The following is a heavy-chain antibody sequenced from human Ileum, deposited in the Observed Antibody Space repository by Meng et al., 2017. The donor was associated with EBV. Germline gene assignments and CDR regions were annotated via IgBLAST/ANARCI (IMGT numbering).Heavy chain of an antibody. D-gene: IGHD1-26*01. Sequence: GPLREPRPGRVTPSEPLSLTCAISGGSISSDYWWSWVRQSPEKGLEWIGEMYPTGPTYYNPSLKGRVSISIDKSKNQLSLKLNSVTAADTAVYYCVRGGTYYLSYWGQGSLVTVSS. CDR3: VRGGTYYLSY. V-gene: IGHV4-4*02. J-gene: IGHJ4*02. CDR1: GGSISSDYW. CDR2: MYPTGPT.